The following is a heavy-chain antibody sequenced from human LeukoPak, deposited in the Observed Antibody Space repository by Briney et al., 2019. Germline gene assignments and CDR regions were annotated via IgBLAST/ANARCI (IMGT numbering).Heavy chain of an antibody. CDR1: GFTFSSYE. CDR3: AKAGVKGGSTAIAVYYFDY. J-gene: IGHJ4*02. CDR2: ISSSGSTI. Sequence: GGSLRLSCAASGFTFSSYEMNWVRQAPGKGLEWVSYISSSGSTIYYADSVKGRFTISRDNSKNTLYLQMNSLRAEDTAVYYCAKAGVKGGSTAIAVYYFDYWGQGTLVTVSS. D-gene: IGHD6-19*01. V-gene: IGHV3-48*03.